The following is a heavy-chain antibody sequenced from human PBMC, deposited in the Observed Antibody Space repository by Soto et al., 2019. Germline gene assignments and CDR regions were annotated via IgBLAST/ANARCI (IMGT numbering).Heavy chain of an antibody. Sequence: ASVKVSCKASGYTFTGYYMHWVRQAPGQGLEWMGWINPNSGGTNYAQKFQGWVTMTRDTSISTAYMELSRLRSDDTAVYYCARGRYCRDPAASEGGVFDYWGQGTLVTVSS. CDR3: ARGRYCRDPAASEGGVFDY. CDR2: INPNSGGT. J-gene: IGHJ4*02. V-gene: IGHV1-2*04. D-gene: IGHD2-2*01. CDR1: GYTFTGYY.